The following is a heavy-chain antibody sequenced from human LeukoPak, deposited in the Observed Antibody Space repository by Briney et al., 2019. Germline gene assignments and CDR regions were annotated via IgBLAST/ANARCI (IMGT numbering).Heavy chain of an antibody. CDR1: GFTFSSYW. D-gene: IGHD6-6*01. V-gene: IGHV3-7*01. CDR3: ARTPNGEQLVLLGERNLDLFFDY. Sequence: GGSLRLSCAASGFTFSSYWMSWVRQAPGKGLEWVANIKQDGSEKYYVDSVKGRFTISRDNAKNSLYLQMNSLRAEDTAVYYCARTPNGEQLVLLGERNLDLFFDYWGQGTLVTVSS. J-gene: IGHJ4*02. CDR2: IKQDGSEK.